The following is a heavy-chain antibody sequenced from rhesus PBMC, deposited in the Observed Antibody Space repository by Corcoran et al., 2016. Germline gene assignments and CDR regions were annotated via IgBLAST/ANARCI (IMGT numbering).Heavy chain of an antibody. CDR2: INPSKGKT. V-gene: IGHV1S9*01. J-gene: IGHJ4*01. Sequence: QVQLVQSGAAVKKPGASVKLSCKASGYTFTSNELNWVTHAPGQVLEGMGWINPSKGKTGYAQKFQGRVTKTRDTSTSTAYMELSSLRSEDTAVYYCTRGPTVIGYYFDYWGQGVLVTVSS. CDR3: TRGPTVIGYYFDY. D-gene: IGHD4-35*01. CDR1: GYTFTSNE.